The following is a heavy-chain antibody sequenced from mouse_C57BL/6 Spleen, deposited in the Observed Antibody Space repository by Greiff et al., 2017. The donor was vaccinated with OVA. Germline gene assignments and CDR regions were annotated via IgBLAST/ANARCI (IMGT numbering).Heavy chain of an antibody. CDR3: ARARENDYDVYWYFDV. Sequence: EVMLVESGGGLVKPGGSLKLSCAASGFTFGSYAMSWVRQTPEKRLEWVATISDGGSYTYYPDNVKGRFTISRDNAKNNLYLQMSHLKSEDTAMYYCARARENDYDVYWYFDVWGTGTTVTVSS. CDR2: ISDGGSYT. V-gene: IGHV5-4*03. J-gene: IGHJ1*03. D-gene: IGHD2-4*01. CDR1: GFTFGSYA.